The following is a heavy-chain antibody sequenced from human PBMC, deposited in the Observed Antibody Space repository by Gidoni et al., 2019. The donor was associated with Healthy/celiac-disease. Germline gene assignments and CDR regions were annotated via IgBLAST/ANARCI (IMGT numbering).Heavy chain of an antibody. J-gene: IGHJ4*02. CDR3: ARGLLDCSGGSCYSNSQPVGDDY. CDR2: INHSGST. V-gene: IGHV4-34*01. Sequence: QVQLQQWGAGLLKPSETLSLTCAVYGGSFSGYYWSWLRQPPGKGLEWIGEINHSGSTNYNPSLKSRVTISVDTSKNQFSLKLSSVTAADTAVYYCARGLLDCSGGSCYSNSQPVGDDYWGQGTLVTVSS. CDR1: GGSFSGYY. D-gene: IGHD2-15*01.